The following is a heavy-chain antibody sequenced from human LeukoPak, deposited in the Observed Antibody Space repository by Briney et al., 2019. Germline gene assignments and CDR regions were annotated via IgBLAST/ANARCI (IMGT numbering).Heavy chain of an antibody. V-gene: IGHV4-38-2*02. J-gene: IGHJ4*02. CDR2: IYHSGST. Sequence: SETLSLTCTVSGYSISSGYYWGWIRQPPGKGLERIGSIYHSGSTYYNPSLKSRVTISVDTSKNQFSLKLSSVTAADTAVYYCAGGGVDTAMLDYWGQGTLVTVSS. CDR3: AGGGVDTAMLDY. CDR1: GYSISSGYY. D-gene: IGHD5-18*01.